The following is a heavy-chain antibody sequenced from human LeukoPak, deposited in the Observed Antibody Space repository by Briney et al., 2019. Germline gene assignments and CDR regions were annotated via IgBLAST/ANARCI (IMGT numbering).Heavy chain of an antibody. D-gene: IGHD6-13*01. V-gene: IGHV4-34*01. Sequence: SETLSLTCAVYGGSFSGYYWRWIRQPPGKGLEWIGEINNSGSTNYNPSLKSRVTISVDTSKNQFSLKLSSVTAADTAVYYCARGRGGIAAAEDFDYWGQGTLVTVSS. CDR2: INNSGST. CDR1: GGSFSGYY. CDR3: ARGRGGIAAAEDFDY. J-gene: IGHJ4*02.